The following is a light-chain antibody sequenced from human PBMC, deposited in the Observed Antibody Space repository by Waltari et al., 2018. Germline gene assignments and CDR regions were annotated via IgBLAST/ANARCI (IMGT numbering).Light chain of an antibody. CDR2: DVS. V-gene: IGLV2-23*02. CDR1: SSALGAYNF. J-gene: IGLJ2*01. CDR3: CSYAGTSTVI. Sequence: QSALTQPASVSGSPGQSITISCTGHSSALGAYNFFSWYQQHPGKAPKFMIYDVSKRPSGVSNRFSGSKSGNTASLTISGLQAEDEADYYCCSYAGTSTVIFGGGTKLTVL.